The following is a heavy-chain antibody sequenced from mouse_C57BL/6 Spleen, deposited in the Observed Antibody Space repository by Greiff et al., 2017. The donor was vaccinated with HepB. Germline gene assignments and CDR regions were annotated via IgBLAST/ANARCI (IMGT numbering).Heavy chain of an antibody. J-gene: IGHJ4*01. Sequence: EVQVVESGGGLVKPGGSLKLSCAASGFTFSDYGMHWVRQAPEKGLEWVAYISSGSSTIYYADTVKGRFTISRDNAKNTLFLQMTSLRSEDTAMYYCATITTVVATDAMDYWGQGTSVTVSS. CDR3: ATITTVVATDAMDY. CDR2: ISSGSSTI. D-gene: IGHD1-1*01. V-gene: IGHV5-17*01. CDR1: GFTFSDYG.